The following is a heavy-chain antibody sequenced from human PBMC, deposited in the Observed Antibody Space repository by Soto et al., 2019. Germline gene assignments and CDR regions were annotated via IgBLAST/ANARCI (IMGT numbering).Heavy chain of an antibody. Sequence: PSETLSLTCTVSGGSVNSGNYYWSWIRQTPAKGLEWIGYIYQSGSTRYNPSLKSRVTISLDTSKNQFSLKLSSVTAADTAVYYCDYGTIYHYYGMDVWGQGTTVT. D-gene: IGHD1-1*01. CDR2: IYQSGST. J-gene: IGHJ6*02. CDR1: GGSVNSGNYY. CDR3: DYGTIYHYYGMDV. V-gene: IGHV4-61*01.